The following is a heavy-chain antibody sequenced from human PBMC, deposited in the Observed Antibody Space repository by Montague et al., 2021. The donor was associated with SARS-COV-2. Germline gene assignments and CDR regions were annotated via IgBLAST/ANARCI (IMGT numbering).Heavy chain of an antibody. D-gene: IGHD2-15*01. CDR2: ISYSGSTK. Sequence: SLRLSCAASDFSFKNYEMNWVRQAPGRGLEWVSYISYSGSTKHYADSVKGRFTISRDNAKASLFLQMNSLRVEDTAIYYCTRDESETSGFDFWSQGTLVTVSS. V-gene: IGHV3-48*03. CDR3: TRDESETSGFDF. J-gene: IGHJ4*02. CDR1: DFSFKNYE.